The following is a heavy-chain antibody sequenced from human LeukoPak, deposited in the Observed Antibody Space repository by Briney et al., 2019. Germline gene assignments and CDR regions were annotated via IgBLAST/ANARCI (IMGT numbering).Heavy chain of an antibody. Sequence: SETLSLTCTVSGGSISSYYWSWIRQPPGKGLEWIGYIYYSGSTNYNPSLKSRVTISVDTSKNQFSLKLSSVTAADTAVYYCAGVGGTNYYYYGMDVWGQGTTVTVSS. CDR2: IYYSGST. CDR3: AGVGGTNYYYYGMDV. J-gene: IGHJ6*02. V-gene: IGHV4-59*01. CDR1: GGSISSYY. D-gene: IGHD1-1*01.